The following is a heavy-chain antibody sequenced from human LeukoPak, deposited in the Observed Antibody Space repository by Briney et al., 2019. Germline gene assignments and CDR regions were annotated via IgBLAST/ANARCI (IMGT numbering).Heavy chain of an antibody. V-gene: IGHV3-66*01. Sequence: PGGSLRLSCAVSGLTVSNNYMSWVRQAPGKGLEWVSDIYSGGTTYYADSVKGRFTISRDNSKNTLYLHMNSLRAEDTAVYYCARDRAPPTSWYFDYWGQGTLVTVSS. J-gene: IGHJ4*02. CDR1: GLTVSNNY. CDR2: IYSGGTT. CDR3: ARDRAPPTSWYFDY. D-gene: IGHD2-2*01.